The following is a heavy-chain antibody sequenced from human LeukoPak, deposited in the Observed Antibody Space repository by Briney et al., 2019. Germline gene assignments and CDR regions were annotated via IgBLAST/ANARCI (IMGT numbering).Heavy chain of an antibody. J-gene: IGHJ4*02. V-gene: IGHV1-46*01. D-gene: IGHD3-22*01. CDR3: ARDPKYYYDSSGYYVNLDY. CDR1: GYTFTSYY. Sequence: GASVKVSCKASGYTFTSYYMHWVRQAPGQGLEWMGIINPSGGSTSYAQKFQGRVTMTTDTSTSTAYMELRSLRSDDTAVYYCARDPKYYYDSSGYYVNLDYWGQGTLVTVSS. CDR2: INPSGGST.